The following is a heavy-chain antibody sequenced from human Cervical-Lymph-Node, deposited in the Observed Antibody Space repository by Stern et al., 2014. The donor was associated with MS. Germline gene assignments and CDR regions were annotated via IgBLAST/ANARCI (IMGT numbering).Heavy chain of an antibody. D-gene: IGHD3-10*01. CDR2: ISYSGRT. V-gene: IGHV4-31*03. J-gene: IGHJ6*02. CDR1: GGSISSGGYY. CDR3: ARVVSSARYYYGSGSPGRYYGMDV. Sequence: QVQLQESGPGLVKPSQTLSLTCTVSGGSISSGGYYWSWIRQHPGKGLEWIGYISYSGRTYYNPSLKSRVTISVDTSKNQFSLKLSSVTAADTAVYYCARVVSSARYYYGSGSPGRYYGMDVWGQGTTVTVSS.